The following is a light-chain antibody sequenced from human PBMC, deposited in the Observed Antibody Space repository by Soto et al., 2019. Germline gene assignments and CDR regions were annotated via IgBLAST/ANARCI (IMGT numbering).Light chain of an antibody. CDR1: SSDIGHYNY. CDR2: EVN. V-gene: IGLV2-14*01. Sequence: QSALTQPASVSGSPGQSITISCTGTSSDIGHYNYVSWYQQYPGKAPKLMIYEVNNRPSGVSNRFSGSKSGNTASLTISGLEHEDEADYYCSSYTRNSTYVFGTGTKLTVL. CDR3: SSYTRNSTYV. J-gene: IGLJ1*01.